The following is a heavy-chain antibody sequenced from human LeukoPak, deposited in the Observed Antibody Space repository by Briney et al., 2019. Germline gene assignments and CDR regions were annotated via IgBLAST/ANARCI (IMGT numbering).Heavy chain of an antibody. CDR2: INPSGGST. CDR3: ARAKANGYSYGSDYFDY. D-gene: IGHD5-18*01. CDR1: GYTLTDYY. J-gene: IGHJ4*02. V-gene: IGHV1-46*01. Sequence: ASVKVSCKTSGYTLTDYYIHWVRQAPGQGLEWMGIINPSGGSTSYAQKFQGRVTMTRDTSTSTVYMELSSLRSEDTAVYYCARAKANGYSYGSDYFDYWGQGTLVTVSS.